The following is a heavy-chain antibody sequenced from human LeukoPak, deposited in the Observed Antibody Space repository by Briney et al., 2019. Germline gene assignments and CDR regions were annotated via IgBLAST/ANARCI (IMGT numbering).Heavy chain of an antibody. D-gene: IGHD6-19*01. CDR2: ISSSSSRT. J-gene: IGHJ4*02. V-gene: IGHV3-11*06. Sequence: GGSLRLSCAASGFTFSDYYMIWIRQAPGKGLEWVSYISSSSSRTNYADSVKGRFTISGDNAKNSLYLQMYSLRAEDTAVYYCAKERRTGSGAALDYWGPGTLVTVSS. CDR3: AKERRTGSGAALDY. CDR1: GFTFSDYY.